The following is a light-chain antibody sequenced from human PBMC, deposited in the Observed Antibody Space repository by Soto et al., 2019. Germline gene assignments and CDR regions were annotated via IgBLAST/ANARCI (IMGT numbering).Light chain of an antibody. CDR2: KAS. Sequence: DIQMTQSPSTLSASVGDRVTITCRASQSISSWLAWYQQKPGKAPKLLIYKASSLESGVPSRFSGSGSGTEFTLTISSLQPDDFATYYCQHYNSHPLTFGAGTKVEIK. V-gene: IGKV1-5*03. CDR3: QHYNSHPLT. J-gene: IGKJ4*01. CDR1: QSISSW.